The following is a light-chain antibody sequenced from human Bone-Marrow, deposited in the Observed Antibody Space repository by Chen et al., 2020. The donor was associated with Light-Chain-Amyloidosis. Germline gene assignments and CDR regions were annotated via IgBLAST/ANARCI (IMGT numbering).Light chain of an antibody. V-gene: IGLV3-25*03. CDR1: DLPTKY. Sequence: SYELTQPRSVSVPPGQTARSTCPGDDLPTKYAYWYQQKPGKAPVLVIHRDTERPSGISERLSGSSSGTTATLTSSGVQAEDEADYHCQSADSSGTYEVIFGGGTKLTVL. J-gene: IGLJ2*01. CDR3: QSADSSGTYEVI. CDR2: RDT.